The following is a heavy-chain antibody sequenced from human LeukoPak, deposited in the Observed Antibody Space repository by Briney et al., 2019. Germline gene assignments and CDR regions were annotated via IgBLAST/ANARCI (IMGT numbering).Heavy chain of an antibody. V-gene: IGHV3-30-3*01. J-gene: IGHJ6*04. CDR2: ISYDGSNK. Sequence: GRSLRLSCAASGFTFSSYAMHWVRQAPGKGLEWVAVISYDGSNKYYADSVKGRFTISRDNSKNTLYLQMNSLRAEDTAVYYCARDSSSWYSNSYYYGMDVWGKGTTVTVSS. CDR1: GFTFSSYA. CDR3: ARDSSSWYSNSYYYGMDV. D-gene: IGHD6-13*01.